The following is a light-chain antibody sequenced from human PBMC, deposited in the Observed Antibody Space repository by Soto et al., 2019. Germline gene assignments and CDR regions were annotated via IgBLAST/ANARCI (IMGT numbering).Light chain of an antibody. CDR2: DTS. J-gene: IGLJ2*01. CDR3: LLSYSGAHVV. Sequence: QAVVTQEPSLTVPPGGTVTLTCGSSTGAVTSGHYPYWFQQKPGQAPRTLIYDTSSKHSWTPARFSGSLLGGKAALTLSGAQPEDEAEYYCLLSYSGAHVVFGGGTKLTVL. CDR1: TGAVTSGHY. V-gene: IGLV7-46*01.